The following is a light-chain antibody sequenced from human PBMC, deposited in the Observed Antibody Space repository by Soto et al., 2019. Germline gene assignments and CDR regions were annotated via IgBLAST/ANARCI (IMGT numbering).Light chain of an antibody. V-gene: IGKV3-15*01. J-gene: IGKJ4*01. CDR1: QSVNSN. Sequence: EIVMTQSPATLSVSPGERATLSCRASQSVNSNLAWYQQKPGQAPRLLIYGASTRATGIPARFSGSGSGTEFTLTISSLQSEDFAVYYCQQFGDSLTFGGGTKVEI. CDR2: GAS. CDR3: QQFGDSLT.